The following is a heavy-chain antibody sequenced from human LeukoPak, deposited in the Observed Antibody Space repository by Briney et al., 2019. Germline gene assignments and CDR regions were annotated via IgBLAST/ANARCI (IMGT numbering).Heavy chain of an antibody. D-gene: IGHD3-10*01. V-gene: IGHV4-39*01. Sequence: SETLSLTCTVSGGSISSSNYYWGWIRQPPGKGLEWIGSIYYSGGTYYNPSLKSRVTISVDTSKNQFSLKVSSVTAADTAVYYCARSYGSGSSAGCWGQGTLVIVSS. CDR3: ARSYGSGSSAGC. CDR2: IYYSGGT. J-gene: IGHJ4*02. CDR1: GGSISSSNYY.